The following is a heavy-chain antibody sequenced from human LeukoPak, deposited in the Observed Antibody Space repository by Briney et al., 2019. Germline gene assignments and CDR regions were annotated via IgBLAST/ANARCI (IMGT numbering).Heavy chain of an antibody. V-gene: IGHV3-7*01. CDR2: IKQDGSEK. Sequence: PGGSLRLSCAASGFTFSSYGMSWVRQAPGKGLEWVANIKQDGSEKYYVDSVKGRFTISRDNAKNSLYLQMNSLRAEDTAVYYCTANFNYWGQGTLVTVSS. CDR1: GFTFSSYG. CDR3: TANFNY. J-gene: IGHJ4*02.